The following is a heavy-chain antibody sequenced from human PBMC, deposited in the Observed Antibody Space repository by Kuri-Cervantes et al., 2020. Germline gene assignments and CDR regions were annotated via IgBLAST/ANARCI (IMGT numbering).Heavy chain of an antibody. V-gene: IGHV3-30-3*01. CDR3: ARVPGSYRVPCHLDY. D-gene: IGHD3-10*01. CDR1: GFTFSSYA. J-gene: IGHJ4*02. Sequence: LSLTCAASGFTFSSYAMHWVRQAPGKGLEWVAVISYDGSNKYYADSVKGRFTISRDNSKNTLYLQMNSLRAEDTAVYYCARVPGSYRVPCHLDYWGQGTLVTVSS. CDR2: ISYDGSNK.